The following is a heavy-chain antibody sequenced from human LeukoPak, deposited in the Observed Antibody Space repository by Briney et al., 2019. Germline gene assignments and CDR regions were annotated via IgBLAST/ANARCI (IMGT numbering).Heavy chain of an antibody. CDR1: GFTFSDYY. Sequence: PGGSLRLSCAASGFTFSDYYMSWIRQAPGKGLEWVSYISSSSSYTNYADSVKGRFTISRDNAKNSLYLQMNSLRAEDTAMYYCARDFVRTGYYGMDVWGQGTTVTVSS. CDR2: ISSSSSYT. D-gene: IGHD1-1*01. J-gene: IGHJ6*02. CDR3: ARDFVRTGYYGMDV. V-gene: IGHV3-11*06.